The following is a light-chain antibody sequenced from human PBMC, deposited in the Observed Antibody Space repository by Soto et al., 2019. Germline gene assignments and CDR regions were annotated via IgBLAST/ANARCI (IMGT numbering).Light chain of an antibody. CDR1: QSVNSNY. V-gene: IGKV3-20*01. CDR3: QQYGSSFRYT. Sequence: EIVLTQSPGTLSLSPGERATLSCRASQSVNSNYVTWYQQKPGQAPRLLIYGASSRATGIPDRFSGSGSGTDFTLTISRLEPEDFAVYYGQQYGSSFRYTFGQGTKLEIK. CDR2: GAS. J-gene: IGKJ2*01.